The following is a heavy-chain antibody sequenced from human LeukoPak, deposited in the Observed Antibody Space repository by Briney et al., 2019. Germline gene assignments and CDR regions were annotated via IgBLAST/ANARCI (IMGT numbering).Heavy chain of an antibody. Sequence: SETLSLTCAVYGGSFSGYYWSWIRQPPGKGLEWIGEINHSGSTNYNPSLKSRVTISVDTSKNQFSLKLSSVTAADTAVYYCARHKGFGSSYPPWFDPWGQGTLVTVSS. CDR3: ARHKGFGSSYPPWFDP. D-gene: IGHD6-13*01. CDR2: INHSGST. CDR1: GGSFSGYY. V-gene: IGHV4-34*01. J-gene: IGHJ5*02.